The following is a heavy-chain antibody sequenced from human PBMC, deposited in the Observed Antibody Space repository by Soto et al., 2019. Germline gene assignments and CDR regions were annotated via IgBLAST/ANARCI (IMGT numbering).Heavy chain of an antibody. CDR2: ISGSGGST. CDR3: AKIFRGNPDYGMDV. V-gene: IGHV3-23*01. D-gene: IGHD3-3*01. Sequence: GSLRLSCAASGFTFSSYAMSWVRQAPGKGLEWVSAISGSGGSTYYADSVKGRFTISRDNSKNTLYLQMNSLRAEDTAVYYCAKIFRGNPDYGMDVWGQGTTVTVSS. CDR1: GFTFSSYA. J-gene: IGHJ6*02.